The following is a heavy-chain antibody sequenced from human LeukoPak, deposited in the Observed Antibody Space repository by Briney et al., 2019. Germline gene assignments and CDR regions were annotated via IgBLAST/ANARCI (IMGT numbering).Heavy chain of an antibody. J-gene: IGHJ3*02. CDR1: GYGFSDYY. CDR2: INPNSGDN. Sequence: PGASVKVSCKASGYGFSDYYMHWVRQAPGQGLEYMGWINPNSGDNSCAQKFQGRVTMTRDTSISTAYMELSRLRSGDTAVYYCAREVDAFDIWGQGTMVTVSS. V-gene: IGHV1-2*02. CDR3: AREVDAFDI.